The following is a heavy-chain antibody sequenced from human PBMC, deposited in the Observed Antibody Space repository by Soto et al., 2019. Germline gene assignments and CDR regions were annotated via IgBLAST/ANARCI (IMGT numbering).Heavy chain of an antibody. Sequence: KQSQTLSLTCTVSGGSISSSSYFWGWIRQPPGKGLEWIANIYYSGINYHNPSLKSRVTISVDASKNQFSLKLSSVTAADAAVYYCARQDYGDFGGDFWGQGTLVTVSS. CDR2: IYYSGIN. D-gene: IGHD4-17*01. CDR1: GGSISSSSYF. J-gene: IGHJ4*02. CDR3: ARQDYGDFGGDF. V-gene: IGHV4-39*01.